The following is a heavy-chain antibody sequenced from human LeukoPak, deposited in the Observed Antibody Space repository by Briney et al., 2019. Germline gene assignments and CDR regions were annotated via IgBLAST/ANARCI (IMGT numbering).Heavy chain of an antibody. Sequence: GGSLRLSCAASRFTFSSYWMSWVRQAPGKGLEWGANIKQDGSEKYYVEAVKGRFTISRDNSKNTLYLEMKSLRCEDAAVYYCAGYCSGGSCYSYYYYYYGMDVWGQGTTVTVSS. D-gene: IGHD2-15*01. CDR2: IKQDGSEK. V-gene: IGHV3-7*01. J-gene: IGHJ6*02. CDR1: RFTFSSYW. CDR3: AGYCSGGSCYSYYYYYYGMDV.